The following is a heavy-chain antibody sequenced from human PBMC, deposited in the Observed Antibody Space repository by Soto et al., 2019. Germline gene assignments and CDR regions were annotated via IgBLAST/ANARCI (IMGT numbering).Heavy chain of an antibody. D-gene: IGHD3-10*01. CDR1: GFTFDNFA. CDR2: ISGRGSST. V-gene: IGHV3-23*01. Sequence: PGGSLRLSCAASGFTFDNFAMSWVRQAPGRGLEWVSVISGRGSSTYYADSVKGRFTVSRDNSRTTLYLEMSSLRDEDTAIYYCSKGGPGRTNDYGDYWGQGTLVTVSS. J-gene: IGHJ4*02. CDR3: SKGGPGRTNDYGDY.